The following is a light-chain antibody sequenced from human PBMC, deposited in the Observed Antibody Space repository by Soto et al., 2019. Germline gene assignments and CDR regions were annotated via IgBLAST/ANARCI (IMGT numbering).Light chain of an antibody. V-gene: IGKV1-5*01. CDR2: DAS. J-gene: IGKJ1*01. CDR3: QQYNSFWT. CDR1: QSISSW. Sequence: DIQMTQSPSTLSASVGDRVTITCRASQSISSWLAWYQQKPGKAPKLLIYDASSLESGVPSRFSGSGSGTEFTLTINSLQPDDFATYYCQQYNSFWTFCQGTKVEIK.